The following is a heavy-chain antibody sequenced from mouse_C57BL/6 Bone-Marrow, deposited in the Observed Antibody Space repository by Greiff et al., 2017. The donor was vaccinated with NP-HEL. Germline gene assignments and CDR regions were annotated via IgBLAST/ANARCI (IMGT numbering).Heavy chain of an antibody. D-gene: IGHD1-2*01. V-gene: IGHV1-63*01. Sequence: QVQLQQSGAELVRPGTSVKMSCKASGYTFTNYWIGWAKQRPGHGLEWIGDIYPGGGYTNYNEKFKGKATLTADKSSSTAYMQFSSLTSEDSAIYYCARLHSYAMDYWGQGTSVTVSS. CDR1: GYTFTNYW. J-gene: IGHJ4*01. CDR2: IYPGGGYT. CDR3: ARLHSYAMDY.